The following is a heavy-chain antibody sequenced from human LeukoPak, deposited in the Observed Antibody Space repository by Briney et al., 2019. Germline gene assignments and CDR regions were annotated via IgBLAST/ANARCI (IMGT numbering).Heavy chain of an antibody. V-gene: IGHV4-59*01. Sequence: SETLSLTCTVSGGSISSYYWSWIRQPPGKGLEWIGYIYYSGSTNYNPSLKSRVTISVDTSKNQFSLKLSSVTAADTAVYYCARDGGGSSLRYYYYYMDVWGKGTTVTVSS. CDR2: IYYSGST. CDR3: ARDGGGSSLRYYYYYMDV. J-gene: IGHJ6*03. CDR1: GGSISSYY. D-gene: IGHD6-6*01.